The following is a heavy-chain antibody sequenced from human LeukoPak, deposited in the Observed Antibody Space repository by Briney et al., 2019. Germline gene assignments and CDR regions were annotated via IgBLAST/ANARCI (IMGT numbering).Heavy chain of an antibody. CDR1: GGSIDSYY. D-gene: IGHD2-2*01. CDR3: ARDYQSAEYYFDY. CDR2: IYYTGST. Sequence: SSETLSLTCTVSGGSIDSYYWSWIRQPPGKGLEWIGYIYYTGSTEYHPSLKSRVTISLDTSKNQFSLKLTSVTAADTAVYYCARDYQSAEYYFDYWGQGNLVSVSS. V-gene: IGHV4-59*01. J-gene: IGHJ4*02.